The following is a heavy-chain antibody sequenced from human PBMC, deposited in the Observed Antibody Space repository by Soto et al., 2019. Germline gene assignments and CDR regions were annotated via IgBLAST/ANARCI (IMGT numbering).Heavy chain of an antibody. D-gene: IGHD5-18*01. Sequence: QVQLVESGGGVVQPGRSLRLSCAASGFTFSSYGMHWVRQAPGKGLEWVAVISYDGSNKYYADSVQGRFTISRDNSKNTLYLQMNSLRAEDTAVYYCAKENDVDTAMVSFWGQGTLVTVSS. CDR1: GFTFSSYG. CDR2: ISYDGSNK. CDR3: AKENDVDTAMVSF. V-gene: IGHV3-30*18. J-gene: IGHJ4*02.